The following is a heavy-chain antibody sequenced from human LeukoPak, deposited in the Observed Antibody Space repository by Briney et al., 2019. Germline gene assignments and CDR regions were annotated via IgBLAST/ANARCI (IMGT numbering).Heavy chain of an antibody. V-gene: IGHV3-11*04. D-gene: IGHD3-10*01. CDR2: ISSSGSTI. CDR3: AKASNSGYFYGSGRYENWFDA. Sequence: GGSLRLSCAASGFTFSDYYMSWIRQAPGKGLEWVSYISSSGSTIYYADSVKGRFTISRDNSKNTMSLQMNSLRAEDTALYYCAKASNSGYFYGSGRYENWFDAWGQGTLVTVSS. J-gene: IGHJ5*02. CDR1: GFTFSDYY.